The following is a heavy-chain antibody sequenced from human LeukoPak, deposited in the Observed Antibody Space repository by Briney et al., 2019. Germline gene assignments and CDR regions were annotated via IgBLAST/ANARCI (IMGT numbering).Heavy chain of an antibody. V-gene: IGHV1-2*02. Sequence: ASVKVSCKASGYTFTGYYMHWVRQAPGQGLEWMGWINPNSGGTNYAQKFQDRVTMTRDTSISTAYMELSRLRSDDTAVYYCARETTVTNNWFDPWGQGTLVTVSS. CDR3: ARETTVTNNWFDP. CDR2: INPNSGGT. D-gene: IGHD4-17*01. CDR1: GYTFTGYY. J-gene: IGHJ5*02.